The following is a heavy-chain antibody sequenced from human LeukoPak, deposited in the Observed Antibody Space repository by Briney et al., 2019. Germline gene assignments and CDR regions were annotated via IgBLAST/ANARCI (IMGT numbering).Heavy chain of an antibody. CDR1: GFTFSTYA. D-gene: IGHD4-17*01. CDR2: INAGGGET. CDR3: GRDPNGDYFGAFEF. Sequence: PGGSLRLSCAASGFTFSTYAMTWVRQAAEKGPEWVSIINAGGGETYYADSVKGRFTISRDNSKNTLYLQMNSLRVEDTAVYYCGRDPNGDYFGAFEFWGQETLVTVSA. V-gene: IGHV3-23*01. J-gene: IGHJ3*01.